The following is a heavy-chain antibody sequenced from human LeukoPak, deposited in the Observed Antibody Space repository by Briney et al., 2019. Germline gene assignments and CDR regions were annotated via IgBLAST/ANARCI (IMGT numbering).Heavy chain of an antibody. CDR3: ARFSSGWSDAFDI. J-gene: IGHJ3*02. D-gene: IGHD6-19*01. CDR2: IYYSGST. CDR1: GGSISSGDYN. V-gene: IGHV4-30-4*08. Sequence: PSQTLSLTCTVSGGSISSGDYNWRWIRQPPGKGLEWIGYIYYSGSTYYNPSLKSRVTISVDTSKNQFSLKLSSVTAADTAVYYCARFSSGWSDAFDIWGQGTMVTVSS.